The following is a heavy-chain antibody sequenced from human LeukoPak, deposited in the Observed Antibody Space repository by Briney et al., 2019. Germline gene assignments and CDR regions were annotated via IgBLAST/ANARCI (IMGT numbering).Heavy chain of an antibody. CDR2: INHSGST. D-gene: IGHD4-23*01. J-gene: IGHJ3*02. V-gene: IGHV4-34*01. CDR3: ARHMVYGGNGDAFDI. Sequence: PSETLSLTCAVYGGSFSGYYWSWIRQPPGKGLEWIGEINHSGSTNYNPSLKSRVTISVDTSKNQFSLKLSSVTAADTAMYYCARHMVYGGNGDAFDIWGQGTMVTVSS. CDR1: GGSFSGYY.